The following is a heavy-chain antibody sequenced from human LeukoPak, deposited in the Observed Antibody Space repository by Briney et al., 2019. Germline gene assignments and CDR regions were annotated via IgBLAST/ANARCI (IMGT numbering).Heavy chain of an antibody. V-gene: IGHV3-23*01. J-gene: IGHJ6*01. CDR3: AKMKGHPLPKYYMDV. Sequence: GGSLRLSCAASGFTFSGFAMSWVRRTPGKGLEWVSGISCSGDNTLYADSVKGRFTISRDNSKNTLYLEMNSLRAEDTVIYYCAKMKGHPLPKYYMDVWGQGTTVTASS. CDR1: GFTFSGFA. CDR2: ISCSGDNT. D-gene: IGHD1-26*01.